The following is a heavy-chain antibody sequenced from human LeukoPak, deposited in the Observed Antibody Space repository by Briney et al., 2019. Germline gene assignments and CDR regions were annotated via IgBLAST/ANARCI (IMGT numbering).Heavy chain of an antibody. CDR3: ARVWAWDQLQDRGYYFDY. CDR1: GYTFTGYY. J-gene: IGHJ4*02. Sequence: GASVKVSCKASGYTFTGYYMHWVRQAPGQGLEWMGWINPNSGGTDYAQKFQGRVTMTRDTSISTAYMELSRLRSDDTAVYYCARVWAWDQLQDRGYYFDYWGQGTLVTVSS. V-gene: IGHV1-2*02. CDR2: INPNSGGT. D-gene: IGHD2-2*01.